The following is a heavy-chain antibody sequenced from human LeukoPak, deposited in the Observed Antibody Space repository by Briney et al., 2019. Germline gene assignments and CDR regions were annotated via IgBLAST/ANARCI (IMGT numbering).Heavy chain of an antibody. D-gene: IGHD1-26*01. J-gene: IGHJ4*02. CDR2: MNPNSGNT. CDR1: GYTFTGYY. CDR3: ARGVGRATLDY. Sequence: ASVKVSCKASGYTFTGYYMHWVRQAPGQGLEWMGWMNPNSGNTGYAQKFQGRVTMTRNTSISTAYMELSSLRSEDTAVYYCARGVGRATLDYWGQGTLVTVSS. V-gene: IGHV1-8*02.